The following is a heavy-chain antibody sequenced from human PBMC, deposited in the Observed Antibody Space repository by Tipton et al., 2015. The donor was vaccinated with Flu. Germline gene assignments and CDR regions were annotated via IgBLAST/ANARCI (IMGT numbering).Heavy chain of an antibody. Sequence: RSLRLSCAASGFTFSSYAMHWVRQAPGKGLEWMAVISYDGSNKYYADSVKGRFTISRDNSKNTLYLQMNSLRAEDTAVYYCAREVIVVVVAARAAVGTPSNWFDPWGQGTLVTVSS. J-gene: IGHJ5*02. V-gene: IGHV3-30*01. CDR3: AREVIVVVVAARAAVGTPSNWFDP. D-gene: IGHD2-15*01. CDR1: GFTFSSYA. CDR2: ISYDGSNK.